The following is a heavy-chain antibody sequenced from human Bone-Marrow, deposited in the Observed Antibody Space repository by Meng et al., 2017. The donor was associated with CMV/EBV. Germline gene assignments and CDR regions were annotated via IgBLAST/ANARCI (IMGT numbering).Heavy chain of an antibody. CDR1: GGTFSSYA. D-gene: IGHD6-6*01. Sequence: SVKVSCKASGGTFSSYAISWVRQAPGQGLEWMGGIIPIFGTANYAQKLQGRVTMTTDTSTSTAYMELRSLRSDDTAVYYCARVVSSSSPWYYYGMDVWGQGTTVTVSS. CDR3: ARVVSSSSPWYYYGMDV. CDR2: IIPIFGTA. V-gene: IGHV1-69*05. J-gene: IGHJ6*02.